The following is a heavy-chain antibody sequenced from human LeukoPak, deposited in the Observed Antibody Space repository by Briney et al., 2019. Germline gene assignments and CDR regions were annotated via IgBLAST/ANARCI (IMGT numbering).Heavy chain of an antibody. Sequence: GGSLTLSCAGFVFPFRSYEMIWVRQAPGKGLEWVSYISSTGSAIYYADSVKGRFTISRDNAKNSLYLQMNSLRAEDTAVYYCPRVFSYYTYSFDYWGQGTLVTVSS. V-gene: IGHV3-48*03. D-gene: IGHD3-22*01. CDR3: PRVFSYYTYSFDY. CDR1: VFPFRSYE. CDR2: ISSTGSAI. J-gene: IGHJ4*02.